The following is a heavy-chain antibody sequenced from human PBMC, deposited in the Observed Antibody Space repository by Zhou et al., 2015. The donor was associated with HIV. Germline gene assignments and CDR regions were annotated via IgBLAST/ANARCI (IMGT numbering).Heavy chain of an antibody. J-gene: IGHJ6*03. Sequence: EVQLVETGGGLIQPGGSLRLSCAASGFTVSNNYMNWVRQAPGKGLEWVSLIYSSGTTYYADFVQGRFTISRDKSKNTLYLQMNSLRAEDTAVYYCAKEKQQLSYYYMDVWGKGTTVTVSS. D-gene: IGHD6-13*01. CDR1: GFTVSNNY. V-gene: IGHV3-53*02. CDR3: AKEKQQLSYYYMDV. CDR2: IYSSGTT.